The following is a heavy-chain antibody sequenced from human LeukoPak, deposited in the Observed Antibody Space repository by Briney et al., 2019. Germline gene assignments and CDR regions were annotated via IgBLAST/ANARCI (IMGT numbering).Heavy chain of an antibody. CDR2: INHSGST. Sequence: SETLSLTCAVYGGSFSGYYWSWIRQPPGKGLEWIGEINHSGSTNYNPSLKSRVTISVDTSKNQFSLKLSSVTAADTAVYYCARRYGSGSYLWKGFDYWGQGTLVTVSS. CDR3: ARRYGSGSYLWKGFDY. CDR1: GGSFSGYY. J-gene: IGHJ4*02. D-gene: IGHD3-10*01. V-gene: IGHV4-34*01.